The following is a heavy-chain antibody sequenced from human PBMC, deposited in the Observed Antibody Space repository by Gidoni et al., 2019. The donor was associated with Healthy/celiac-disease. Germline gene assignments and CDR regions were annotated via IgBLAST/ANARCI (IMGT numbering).Heavy chain of an antibody. D-gene: IGHD3-10*01. CDR1: GFTFSSYW. V-gene: IGHV3-7*01. CDR2: IKQDGSEK. Sequence: EVQLVESGGGLVQPGGSLRLSCAASGFTFSSYWISWVRQAPGKGLEWVANIKQDGSEKYYVDSVKGRLTISRDNAKNSLYLQMNSLRAEDTAVYYCARDQGEYYYGSGSYSPFDYWGQGTLVTVSS. CDR3: ARDQGEYYYGSGSYSPFDY. J-gene: IGHJ4*02.